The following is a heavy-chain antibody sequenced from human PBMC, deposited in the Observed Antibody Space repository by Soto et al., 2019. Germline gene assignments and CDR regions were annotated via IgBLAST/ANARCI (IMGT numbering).Heavy chain of an antibody. CDR1: GLSFASYA. V-gene: IGHV3-23*01. CDR2: ITGSGAVT. Sequence: EVQFLESGGGVVRPGGSLRRSCVASGLSFASYAMTWVRQSSGKGLAWVAGITGSGAVTSYTDSVRGRFTISRDNSKNTHYLQVDSLKADDTAVYYCGKDHNGDHFGAFDFWGQGTTVIVSS. CDR3: GKDHNGDHFGAFDF. D-gene: IGHD4-17*01. J-gene: IGHJ3*01.